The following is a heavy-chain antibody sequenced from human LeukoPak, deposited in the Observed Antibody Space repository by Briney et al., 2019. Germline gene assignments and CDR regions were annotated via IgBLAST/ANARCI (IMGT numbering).Heavy chain of an antibody. CDR1: GGSISSSSYY. Sequence: KPSETLSLTCTVSGGSISSSSYYWGWIRQPPGKGLEWIGSIYYSGSTYYNPSLKSRVTISVDTSKNQFSLKLSSVTAADTAVYYCARGLYWNYDCWGQGTLVTVSS. CDR2: IYYSGST. D-gene: IGHD1-7*01. J-gene: IGHJ4*02. V-gene: IGHV4-39*01. CDR3: ARGLYWNYDC.